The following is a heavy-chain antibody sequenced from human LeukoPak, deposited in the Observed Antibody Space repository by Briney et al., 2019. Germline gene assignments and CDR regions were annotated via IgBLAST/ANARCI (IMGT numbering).Heavy chain of an antibody. CDR2: IRYDGSNK. V-gene: IGHV3-30*02. CDR1: GFTFNTYG. J-gene: IGHJ5*02. CDR3: AKGMTTVVTSSFDP. Sequence: GGSLRLSCAASGFTFNTYGMNWVRQAPGKGLEWVVFIRYDGSNKYYADSVKGRFTISRDNSKNTLYLQMNSPSAEDTAVYYCAKGMTTVVTSSFDPWGQRTLVTVSS. D-gene: IGHD4-23*01.